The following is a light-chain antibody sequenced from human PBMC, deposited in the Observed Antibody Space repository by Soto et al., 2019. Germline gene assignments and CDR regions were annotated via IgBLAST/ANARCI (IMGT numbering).Light chain of an antibody. V-gene: IGLV2-14*01. Sequence: ALTQPASVAGSSGQSIAISCTGTSSDVGGYNYVSWYQQHPGKAPKLMIYDVSNRPSGVSNRFSGSKSGNTASLTISGLQAEDEADYYCSSYTSSSPRVFGTGTKVTVL. CDR2: DVS. CDR1: SSDVGGYNY. CDR3: SSYTSSSPRV. J-gene: IGLJ1*01.